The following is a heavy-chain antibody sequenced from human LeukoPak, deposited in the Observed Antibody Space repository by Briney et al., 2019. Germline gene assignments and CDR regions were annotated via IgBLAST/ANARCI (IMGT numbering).Heavy chain of an antibody. J-gene: IGHJ4*02. D-gene: IGHD6-19*01. CDR2: IHLEGGEK. CDR3: ARRGGWYDACFDH. V-gene: IGHV3-7*03. Sequence: VGSLKLSCAASGYSFNSYSMSWVRQAPGKGPEWMANIHLEGGEKYYVDSVKGRVAISRDNAKNSVYLEMNSLRAEDTAVYYCARRGGWYDACFDHWGQGSLVTVSS. CDR1: GYSFNSYS.